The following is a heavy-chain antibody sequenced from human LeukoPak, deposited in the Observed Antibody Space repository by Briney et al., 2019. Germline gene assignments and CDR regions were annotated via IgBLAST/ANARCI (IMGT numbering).Heavy chain of an antibody. CDR2: INPNSGGT. V-gene: IGHV1-2*02. J-gene: IGHJ4*02. Sequence: GASVKVPCKASGYTFTSYDINWVRQAPGQGLEWMGWINPNSGGTNYAQKFQGRVTMTRDTSISTAYMELSRLRSDDTAVYYCARDSELLWFGEFGDYWGQGTLVTVSS. CDR1: GYTFTSYD. D-gene: IGHD3-10*01. CDR3: ARDSELLWFGEFGDY.